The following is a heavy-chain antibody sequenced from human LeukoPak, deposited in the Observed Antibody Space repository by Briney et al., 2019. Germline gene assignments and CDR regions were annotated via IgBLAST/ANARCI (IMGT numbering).Heavy chain of an antibody. CDR3: ARAMVRGVIFDY. Sequence: GSLRLSCAASGFTFSTYTMHWVRQAPGKGLEWVAVISYDGSNKYYADSVKGRFTISRDNSKNTLYLQVNSLRAEDTAVYYCARAMVRGVIFDYWGQGTLVTVSS. D-gene: IGHD3-10*01. V-gene: IGHV3-30-3*01. CDR1: GFTFSTYT. CDR2: ISYDGSNK. J-gene: IGHJ4*02.